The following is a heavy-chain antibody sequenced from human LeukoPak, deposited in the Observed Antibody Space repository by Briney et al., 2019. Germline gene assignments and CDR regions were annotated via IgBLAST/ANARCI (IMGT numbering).Heavy chain of an antibody. CDR3: ARVPNDYGDSHMDY. J-gene: IGHJ4*02. Sequence: GGSLRLSCAASGFTFSSYLMSWVRQAPGKGLEWVANIKQDGSEKYYVDSVKGRFTISRDNAQNSLYLQMSSLRVEDTAIYYCARVPNDYGDSHMDYWGQGTLVTVSS. CDR2: IKQDGSEK. CDR1: GFTFSSYL. V-gene: IGHV3-7*01. D-gene: IGHD4-17*01.